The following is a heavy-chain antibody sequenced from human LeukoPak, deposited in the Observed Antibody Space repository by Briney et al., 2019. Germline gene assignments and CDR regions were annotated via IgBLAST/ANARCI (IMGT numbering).Heavy chain of an antibody. Sequence: GRSLRLPCAASGFTFSSYAMHWVRQAPGKGLEWVAVISYDGTNKYYADSVKGRFTISRDNSKNTLYLRMNSLRAEDTAVFYCARGYDLLTGYLYYFDYWGQGTLVTVSS. CDR3: ARGYDLLTGYLYYFDY. CDR1: GFTFSSYA. J-gene: IGHJ4*02. D-gene: IGHD3-9*01. CDR2: ISYDGTNK. V-gene: IGHV3-30*01.